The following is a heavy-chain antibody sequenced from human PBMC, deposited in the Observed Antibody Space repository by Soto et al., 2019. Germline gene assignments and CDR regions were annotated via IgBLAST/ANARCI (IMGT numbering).Heavy chain of an antibody. Sequence: QVQLVESGGGVVQPGRSLRLSCAASGFTFSSYAMHWVRQAPGKGLEWVASISYDGSNKYYADSVKGRFTLSRDNSKNTLYLQMNSLRAEDTAVYYCARDLSRSGYYTSSFDIWGQGTMVTVSS. CDR2: ISYDGSNK. CDR3: ARDLSRSGYYTSSFDI. CDR1: GFTFSSYA. V-gene: IGHV3-30-3*01. J-gene: IGHJ3*02. D-gene: IGHD3-3*01.